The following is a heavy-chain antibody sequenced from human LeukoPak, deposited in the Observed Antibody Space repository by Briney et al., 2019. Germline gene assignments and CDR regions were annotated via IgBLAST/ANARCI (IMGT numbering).Heavy chain of an antibody. V-gene: IGHV3-23*01. J-gene: IGHJ4*02. CDR1: GFRFSSYA. Sequence: PGGSLRLACAASGFRFSSYAMSWVRQAPGKGLEWVSAISGSGVSTYYADSVKGRFTVSRDNSKNTLYLQMSSLRAEDTAVYYCAKVGDYYGSGKYSNFDYWGQGTLVTVSS. CDR3: AKVGDYYGSGKYSNFDY. D-gene: IGHD3-10*01. CDR2: ISGSGVST.